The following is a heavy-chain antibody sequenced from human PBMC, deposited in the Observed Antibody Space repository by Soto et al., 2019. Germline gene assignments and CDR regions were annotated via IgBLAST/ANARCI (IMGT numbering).Heavy chain of an antibody. J-gene: IGHJ4*02. CDR2: ISTTRGLK. V-gene: IGHV3-30*18. CDR3: AKETHSNGYGSYFDY. Sequence: QVQLVESGGGVVQPGRSLRLSCAASGFTFSSFGMHWVRQAPGKGLEWVAVISTTRGLKYAADSVKGRFTISRDNSKNTLYLQMNSLRAEDTAIYYCAKETHSNGYGSYFDYWGQGVLVTVSS. D-gene: IGHD3-22*01. CDR1: GFTFSSFG.